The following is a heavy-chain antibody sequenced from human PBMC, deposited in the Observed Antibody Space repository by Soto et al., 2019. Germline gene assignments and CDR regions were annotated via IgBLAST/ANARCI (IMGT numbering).Heavy chain of an antibody. CDR3: ARDRKSLFGVVTGHWFDP. CDR2: INPSGGST. V-gene: IGHV1-46*03. CDR1: GYTFTCYY. J-gene: IGHJ5*02. D-gene: IGHD3-3*01. Sequence: ASVKVSCKASGYTFTCYYMHWVRQAPGQGLEWMGIINPSGGSTSYAQKFQGRVTMTRDTSTSTVYIELSSLRSEDTAVYYCARDRKSLFGVVTGHWFDPWGQGTLVTVSS.